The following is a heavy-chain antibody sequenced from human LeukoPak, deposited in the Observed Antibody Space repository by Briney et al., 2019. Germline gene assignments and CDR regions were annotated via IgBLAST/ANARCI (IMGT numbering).Heavy chain of an antibody. CDR1: GGSISSSSYY. V-gene: IGHV4-39*07. CDR2: IYYSGST. D-gene: IGHD3-10*01. CDR3: ARVIRGRLDY. J-gene: IGHJ4*02. Sequence: SSETLSLTCTVSGGSISSSSYYWGWIRQPPGKGLEWIGSIYYSGSTYYNPSLKSRVTISVDTSKNQFSLKLSSVTAADTAVYYCARVIRGRLDYWGQGTLATVSS.